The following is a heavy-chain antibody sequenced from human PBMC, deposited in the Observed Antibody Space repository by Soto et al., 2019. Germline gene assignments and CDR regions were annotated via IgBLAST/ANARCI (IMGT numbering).Heavy chain of an antibody. V-gene: IGHV3-23*01. CDR3: AKLVDKSLDDY. CDR1: GFIFSDYD. Sequence: GSLRLSCAASGFIFSDYDMSWVRQAPGKGLEWVSVIGDSGSGTYYADSAKGRFTISRDNSKNTLFLHMNSLRAEDTAVYFCAKLVDKSLDDYWGQGALVTVSS. CDR2: IGDSGSGT. J-gene: IGHJ4*02. D-gene: IGHD3-16*01.